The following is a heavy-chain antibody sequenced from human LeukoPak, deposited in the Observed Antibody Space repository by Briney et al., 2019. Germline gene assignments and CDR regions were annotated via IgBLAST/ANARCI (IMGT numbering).Heavy chain of an antibody. CDR1: GFTVSSNY. V-gene: IGHV3-66*01. D-gene: IGHD2-2*01. J-gene: IGHJ5*02. Sequence: GGSLRLSCAASGFTVSSNYMSWVRQAPGKGLEWVSVIYSGGSTYYADSVKGRFTISRDNSKNTLYLQMNNLRAEDTAVYYCTLVPPNPWGQGTLVTVSS. CDR2: IYSGGST. CDR3: TLVPPNP.